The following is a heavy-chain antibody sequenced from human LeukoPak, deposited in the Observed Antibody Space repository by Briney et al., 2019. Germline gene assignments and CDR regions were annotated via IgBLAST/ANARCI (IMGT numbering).Heavy chain of an antibody. CDR3: AKGNYYDSSGYY. D-gene: IGHD3-22*01. J-gene: IGHJ4*02. V-gene: IGHV3-23*01. CDR1: GFTFSSYA. CDR2: ISGSGVST. Sequence: PGGSLRLSCAASGFTFSSYAMSWVRQAPGKGLEWVSAISGSGVSTYNAGSVKGRFTISRDNSKNTLYLQMNSLRAEDTAVYYCAKGNYYDSSGYYWGQGTLVTVSS.